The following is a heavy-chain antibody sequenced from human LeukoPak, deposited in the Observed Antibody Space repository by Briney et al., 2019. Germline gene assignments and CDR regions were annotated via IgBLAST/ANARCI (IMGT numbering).Heavy chain of an antibody. V-gene: IGHV3-43D*03. CDR1: GFTFDDYA. D-gene: IGHD6-13*01. CDR3: AKDIRGSTSWYGLDY. CDR2: ISWDGGST. Sequence: AGGSLRLSCAVSGFTFDDYALHWVRQAPGKGLEWVSLISWDGGSTHYADSVKGRFTISRDNSKNSLYLQMNTLRAEDTALYYCAKDIRGSTSWYGLDYWGQGTLVTVSS. J-gene: IGHJ4*02.